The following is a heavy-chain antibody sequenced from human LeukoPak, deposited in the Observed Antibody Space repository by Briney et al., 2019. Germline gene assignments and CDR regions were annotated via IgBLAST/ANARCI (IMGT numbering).Heavy chain of an antibody. CDR3: GRDDQISSVLYFDY. Sequence: PSETLSLTCTVSGGSISSDYWSWIRQPPGKGLEWIGYIYYSGSTNYNPSLKSRVTISVDTSKNQFSLRLSSVTAADTAVYYCGRDDQISSVLYFDYWGQGTLVTVSS. J-gene: IGHJ4*02. CDR2: IYYSGST. CDR1: GGSISSDY. V-gene: IGHV4-59*01. D-gene: IGHD5/OR15-5a*01.